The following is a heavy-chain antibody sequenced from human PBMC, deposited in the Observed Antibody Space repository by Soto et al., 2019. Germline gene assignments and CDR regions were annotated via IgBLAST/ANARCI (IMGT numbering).Heavy chain of an antibody. Sequence: GGSLRLSCAASGFTFSSYGMHWVRQAPGKGLEWVAVISYDGSNKYYADSVKGRFTISRDNSKNTLYLQMNSLRAEDTAVYYCANEGLRHEALNWGQGTLVTVSS. CDR1: GFTFSSYG. V-gene: IGHV3-30*18. D-gene: IGHD3-16*01. CDR2: ISYDGSNK. CDR3: ANEGLRHEALN. J-gene: IGHJ4*02.